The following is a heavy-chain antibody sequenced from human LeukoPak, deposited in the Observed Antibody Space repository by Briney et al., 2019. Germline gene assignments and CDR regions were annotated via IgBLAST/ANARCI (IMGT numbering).Heavy chain of an antibody. CDR2: IKQDGREK. J-gene: IGHJ4*02. D-gene: IGHD3-22*01. Sequence: GGSLRLSCAASGFTFSSYWMSWVRQAPGKGLEWVANIKQDGREKYYVDSVKGRFHIPRDNAKNSLYLQMSSLRAEDTAVYYCARDTYDSSGYYAHLDYWGQGTLVTVSS. V-gene: IGHV3-7*01. CDR1: GFTFSSYW. CDR3: ARDTYDSSGYYAHLDY.